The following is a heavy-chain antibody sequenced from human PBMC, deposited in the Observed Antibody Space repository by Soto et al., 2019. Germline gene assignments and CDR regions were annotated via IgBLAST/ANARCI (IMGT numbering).Heavy chain of an antibody. CDR1: GFTFSSYG. D-gene: IGHD3-22*01. V-gene: IGHV3-30*18. Sequence: QVQLVESGGGVVQPGRSLRLSCAASGFTFSSYGMHWVRQAPGKGLEWVAVISYDGSNKYYADSVKGRFTISRDNSKNTLYLQMNSLRGEDTAVYYCAKGGTYYYDSYYFDYWGQGTLVNVSS. CDR3: AKGGTYYYDSYYFDY. J-gene: IGHJ4*02. CDR2: ISYDGSNK.